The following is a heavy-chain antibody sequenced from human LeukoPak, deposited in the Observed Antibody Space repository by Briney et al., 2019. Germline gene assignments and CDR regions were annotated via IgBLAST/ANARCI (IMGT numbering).Heavy chain of an antibody. CDR1: GDSVSSKSAS. J-gene: IGHJ4*02. Sequence: KDSQTPSLTCAISGDSVSSKSASWNWIRQSPSRGLEWLGRTYSRSKWFNDYAVSVKSRITVTPDTSKNQFSLHLTSVTPDDTAVYYCARGTGSLDYWGQGTLVTVSS. D-gene: IGHD1-26*01. CDR3: ARGTGSLDY. CDR2: TYSRSKWFN. V-gene: IGHV6-1*01.